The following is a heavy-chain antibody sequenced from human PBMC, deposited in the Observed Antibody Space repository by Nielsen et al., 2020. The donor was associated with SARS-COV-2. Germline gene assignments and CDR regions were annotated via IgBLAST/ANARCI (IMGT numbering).Heavy chain of an antibody. CDR2: ISSSSSYI. J-gene: IGHJ3*02. Sequence: GESPKISCAASGFTFSSYSMNWVRQAPGKGLEWVSSISSSSSYIYYADSVKGRFTISRDNAKNSLYLQMNSLRAEDTAVYYCARDRGYCSGGSCYPDAFDIWGQGTMVTVSS. CDR1: GFTFSSYS. V-gene: IGHV3-21*01. D-gene: IGHD2-15*01. CDR3: ARDRGYCSGGSCYPDAFDI.